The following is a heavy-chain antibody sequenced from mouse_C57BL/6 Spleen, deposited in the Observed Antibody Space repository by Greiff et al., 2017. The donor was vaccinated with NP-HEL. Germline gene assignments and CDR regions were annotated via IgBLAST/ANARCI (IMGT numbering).Heavy chain of an antibody. Sequence: EVMVVESGGGLVQSGRSLRLSCATSGFTFSDFYMEWVRHAPGKGLEWIAASRNKANDYTTEYSASVKGRFIVSRDNSQSILYLQMNALRAEDTAIYYCARDGGDGLDYWGQGTTLTVSS. CDR1: GFTFSDFY. V-gene: IGHV7-1*01. D-gene: IGHD2-3*01. CDR3: ARDGGDGLDY. J-gene: IGHJ2*01. CDR2: SRNKANDYTT.